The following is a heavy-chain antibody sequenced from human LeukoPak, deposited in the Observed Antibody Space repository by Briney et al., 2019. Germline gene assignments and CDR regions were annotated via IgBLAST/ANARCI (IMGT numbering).Heavy chain of an antibody. CDR3: AREHYGDYANQY. J-gene: IGHJ4*02. V-gene: IGHV4-38-2*02. D-gene: IGHD4-17*01. Sequence: SETLSLTCAVSGYSISSGYYWGWIRQPPGKGLEWIGSIYHSGSTYYNPSLKSRVTISVDTSKNQFALKLSSVTAADTAVYYCAREHYGDYANQYWGQGTLVTVSS. CDR2: IYHSGST. CDR1: GYSISSGYY.